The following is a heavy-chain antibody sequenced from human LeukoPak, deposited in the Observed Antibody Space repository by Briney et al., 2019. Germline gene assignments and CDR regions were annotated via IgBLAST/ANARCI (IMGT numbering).Heavy chain of an antibody. D-gene: IGHD3-3*01. V-gene: IGHV1-69*13. CDR2: IIPIFGTS. CDR1: GGTFSSYA. J-gene: IGHJ6*03. CDR3: WKAVGNHDFWSGSYYYYMDV. Sequence: GASVKVSCKASGGTFSSYAISWVRQDPGHGLEWMGGIIPIFGTSNYAKKFQGRVTIIADESTSTGCMDLSSLRSEDTAVYYCWKAVGNHDFWSGSYYYYMDVWGKGTTVTVSS.